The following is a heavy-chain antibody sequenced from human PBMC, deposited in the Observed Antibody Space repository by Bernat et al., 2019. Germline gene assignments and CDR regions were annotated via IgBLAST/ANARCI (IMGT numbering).Heavy chain of an antibody. CDR2: IYNDGGT. CDR3: ARDKRLDP. J-gene: IGHJ5*02. V-gene: IGHV3-53*01. Sequence: EVQLVESGGGLVKPGGSLRLSCAASGFTVTSTYMIWVRQAPGKGLEWVSVIYNDGGTNYADSVKGRFTISRDTSKNTLYLQMNSLRAEDTAVYYCARDKRLDPWGQGTLVTVSS. CDR1: GFTVTSTY.